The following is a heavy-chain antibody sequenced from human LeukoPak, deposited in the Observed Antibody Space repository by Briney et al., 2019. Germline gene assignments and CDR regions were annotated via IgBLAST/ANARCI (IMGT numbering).Heavy chain of an antibody. CDR3: ARGNYYGMDV. V-gene: IGHV3-74*01. CDR2: INSDGTTT. Sequence: GGSLRLSRAASGLTFSSYWMHWVRQAPGKGLLWVSRINSDGTTTYYADSVKGRFTISRDNAKNTLYLQVNSLRAEDTAVYYCARGNYYGMDVWGQGTTVTVSS. J-gene: IGHJ6*02. CDR1: GLTFSSYW.